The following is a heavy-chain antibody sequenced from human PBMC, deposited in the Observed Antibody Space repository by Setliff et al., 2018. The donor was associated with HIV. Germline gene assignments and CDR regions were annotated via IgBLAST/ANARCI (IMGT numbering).Heavy chain of an antibody. CDR3: ARRWGIRGYSS. CDR1: GGSISSGGYY. J-gene: IGHJ5*02. D-gene: IGHD5-18*01. Sequence: PSETLSLTCTVTGGSISSGGYYWSWSRKHAGKGLEWIGYIYYSGSTNYNPSLKSRVTISVNTSKNQFSLKLYSVTAADTSVYYCARRWGIRGYSSWGQGTLVTVSS. CDR2: IYYSGST. V-gene: IGHV4-31*03.